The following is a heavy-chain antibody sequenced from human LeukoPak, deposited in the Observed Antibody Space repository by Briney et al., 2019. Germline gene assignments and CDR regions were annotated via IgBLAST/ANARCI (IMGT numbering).Heavy chain of an antibody. CDR3: AKEVNDYSNYGYY. CDR1: GFTFSSCS. V-gene: IGHV3-48*01. J-gene: IGHJ4*02. CDR2: ISSSSSTI. Sequence: GGSLRLSCAASGFTFSSCSMNWVRQAPGKGLEWVSYISSSSSTIYYADSVKGRFTISRDNAKNSLYLQMNSLRAEDTAVYYCAKEVNDYSNYGYYWGQGSLVTLSS. D-gene: IGHD4-11*01.